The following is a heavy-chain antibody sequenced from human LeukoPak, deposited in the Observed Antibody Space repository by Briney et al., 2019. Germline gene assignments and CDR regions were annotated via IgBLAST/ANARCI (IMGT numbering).Heavy chain of an antibody. CDR2: IIPILGIA. D-gene: IGHD6-25*01. CDR1: GGTFSSYA. V-gene: IGHV1-69*04. CDR3: AISGIAAVDYDYCGMAV. J-gene: IGHJ6*02. Sequence: SVKVSCKASGGTFSSYAISWVRQAPGQGLEWMGRIIPILGIANYAQKFQARVTITADKSTSTAYMELSSLIAEHTALYYCAISGIAAVDYDYCGMAVWGQGTTVTVSS.